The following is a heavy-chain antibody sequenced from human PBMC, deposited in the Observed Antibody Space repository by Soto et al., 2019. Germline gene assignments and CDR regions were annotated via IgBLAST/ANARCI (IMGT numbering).Heavy chain of an antibody. V-gene: IGHV1-46*01. D-gene: IGHD3-22*01. J-gene: IGHJ6*02. CDR1: GYSFTEYY. Sequence: ASVKVSCKASGYSFTEYYMHWVRQAPGQGLEWMGIINPSDGSTNYAQKFQGRVTMTRDTSTSTVYMELSSLRSEDTAVYYCARVRNYYDSSGYYYVGYYYGMDVWGQGTTVTVSS. CDR3: ARVRNYYDSSGYYYVGYYYGMDV. CDR2: INPSDGST.